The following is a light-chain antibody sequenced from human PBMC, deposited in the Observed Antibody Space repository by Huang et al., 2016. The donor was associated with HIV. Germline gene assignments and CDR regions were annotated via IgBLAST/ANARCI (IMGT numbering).Light chain of an antibody. Sequence: DIVMTQSPDSLAVSLGERATINCKSSQRVLYSSDNKNYLALDQQKPGQPPKLLIYWASTRESGVPDRFSGSGAGTDCTLTISSLQAEDVALYYCQQYFSTPPYTFGQGTKLEIK. CDR1: QRVLYSSDNKNY. V-gene: IGKV4-1*01. CDR3: QQYFSTPPYT. CDR2: WAS. J-gene: IGKJ2*01.